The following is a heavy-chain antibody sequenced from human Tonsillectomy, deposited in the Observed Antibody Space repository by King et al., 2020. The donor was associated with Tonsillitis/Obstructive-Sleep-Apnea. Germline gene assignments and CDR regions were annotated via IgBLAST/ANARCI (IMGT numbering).Heavy chain of an antibody. D-gene: IGHD6-13*01. CDR3: AGWYFPDS. J-gene: IGHJ5*01. CDR1: GFTFSSYA. Sequence: VQLVESGGGVVQPGRSLRLSCAASGFTFSSYAMHWVRQAPGKGLDWVAVISYVGSNKYYADSVKGRFTISRDNSKNTLYLQMNSLRAEDTAVYYCAGWYFPDSWGQGTLVTVSS. V-gene: IGHV3-30*04. CDR2: ISYVGSNK.